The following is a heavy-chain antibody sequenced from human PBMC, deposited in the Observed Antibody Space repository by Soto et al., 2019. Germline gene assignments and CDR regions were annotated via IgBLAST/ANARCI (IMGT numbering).Heavy chain of an antibody. CDR2: IIPIFGTA. CDR3: ARGRKCSSTSCRGTRRYYYYYYYMDV. D-gene: IGHD2-2*01. V-gene: IGHV1-69*06. J-gene: IGHJ6*03. CDR1: GGTFSSYA. Sequence: ASVKVSCKASGGTFSSYAISWVRQAPGQGLEWMGGIIPIFGTANYAQKFQGRVTMTGDNSISTAYMELSSLRSEDTAVYYCARGRKCSSTSCRGTRRYYYYYYYMDVWGKGTTVTVS.